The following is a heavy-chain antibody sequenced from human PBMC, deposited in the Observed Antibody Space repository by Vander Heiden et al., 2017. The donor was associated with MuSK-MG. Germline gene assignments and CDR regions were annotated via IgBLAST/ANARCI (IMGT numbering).Heavy chain of an antibody. Sequence: QVQLVESGGGVVQPGRSLRLSCAASGFTFSSYGMHWVRQAPGKGLGVVAGIWYDGSNKYYADSVKGRFTISRDNSKNTLYLQMNSLRAEDTAVYYCARDFCPYSGYFLADYWGQGTLVTVYS. V-gene: IGHV3-33*01. CDR2: IWYDGSNK. J-gene: IGHJ4*02. D-gene: IGHD5-12*01. CDR3: ARDFCPYSGYFLADY. CDR1: GFTFSSYG.